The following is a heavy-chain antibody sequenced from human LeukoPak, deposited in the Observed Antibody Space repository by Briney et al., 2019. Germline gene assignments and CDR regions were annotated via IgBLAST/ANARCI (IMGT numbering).Heavy chain of an antibody. V-gene: IGHV5-51*01. Sequence: GESLKISCKGSGYSFTSYWIGWVRPMPGKGLEWMGIIYPGDSDTRYSPSFQGQVTISADKSINTAYLQWSSLKASDTAMYYCARQVLGEIFGGNRGYERAGPRGVDVWGQGTTVIVSS. CDR3: ARQVLGEIFGGNRGYERAGPRGVDV. J-gene: IGHJ6*02. CDR2: IYPGDSDT. D-gene: IGHD5-12*01. CDR1: GYSFTSYW.